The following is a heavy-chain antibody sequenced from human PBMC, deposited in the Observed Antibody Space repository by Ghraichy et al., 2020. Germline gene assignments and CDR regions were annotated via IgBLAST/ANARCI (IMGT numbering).Heavy chain of an antibody. D-gene: IGHD5-18*01. CDR2: ISHTGNS. Sequence: TLSLTCTVSGGSLRSQFWTWVRQPPGKGLEWIGYISHTGNSNYSPSLGGRATISLDTSKNRFSLSLPSVNAEDTAVYYCARRGRGYSLYYYGLDVWGPGTTVTVSS. J-gene: IGHJ6*02. V-gene: IGHV4-59*08. CDR1: GGSLRSQF. CDR3: ARRGRGYSLYYYGLDV.